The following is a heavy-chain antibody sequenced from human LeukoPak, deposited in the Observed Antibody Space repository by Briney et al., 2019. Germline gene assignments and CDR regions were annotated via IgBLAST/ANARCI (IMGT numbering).Heavy chain of an antibody. J-gene: IGHJ4*02. V-gene: IGHV4-38-2*02. CDR2: IYHSGST. CDR3: ARPVRYILTGYYKRGYYFDY. CDR1: GYSISSGYY. D-gene: IGHD3-9*01. Sequence: SETLSLTCTVSGYSISSGYYWGWIRQPPGKGLEWIGSIYHSGSTNYNPSLKSRVTISVDTSKNQFSLKLSSVTAADTAVYYCARPVRYILTGYYKRGYYFDYWGQGTLVTVSS.